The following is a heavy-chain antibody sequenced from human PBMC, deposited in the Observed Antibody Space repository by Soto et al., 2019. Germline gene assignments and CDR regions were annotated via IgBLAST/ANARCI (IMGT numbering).Heavy chain of an antibody. D-gene: IGHD6-19*01. J-gene: IGHJ4*02. CDR2: IKSKTDDETT. Sequence: GGSLRLSCAASGFTFSNAWRSWVRQAPGKGLEWVGRIKSKTDDETTDYAAHDQGRFTISRDDSKNTLYLQMNSLKTEAAAVYYCTTVLGDRGGCYESYFDYWGQGTLVTVSS. CDR1: GFTFSNAW. CDR3: TTVLGDRGGCYESYFDY. V-gene: IGHV3-15*01.